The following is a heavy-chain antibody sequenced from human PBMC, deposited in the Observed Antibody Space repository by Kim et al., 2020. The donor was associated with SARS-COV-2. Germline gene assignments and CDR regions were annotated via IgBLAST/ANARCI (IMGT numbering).Heavy chain of an antibody. CDR3: ARGVFRGGLRRVHLPQYFDY. V-gene: IGHV4-34*01. CDR1: GGSFSGYY. Sequence: SETLSLTCAVYGGSFSGYYWSWIRQPPGKGLEWIGEINHSGSTNYNPSLKSRVTISVDTSKNQFSLKLSSVTAADTAVYYCARGVFRGGLRRVHLPQYFDYWGQGTLVTVSS. D-gene: IGHD2-15*01. CDR2: INHSGST. J-gene: IGHJ4*02.